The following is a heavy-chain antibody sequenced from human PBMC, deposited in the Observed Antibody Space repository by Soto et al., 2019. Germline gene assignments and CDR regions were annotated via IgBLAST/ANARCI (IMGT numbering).Heavy chain of an antibody. CDR1: AYTFTSYG. D-gene: IGHD5-12*01. Sequence: ASVKVSCKASAYTFTSYGISWVRQAPGQGLEWMGWISAYNGNTNYAQKLQGRVTMTTDTSTSTAYMELRSLRSDDTAVYYCARGGYSGYDPLYYYGMDVWGQGTTVTVSS. CDR3: ARGGYSGYDPLYYYGMDV. V-gene: IGHV1-18*04. J-gene: IGHJ6*02. CDR2: ISAYNGNT.